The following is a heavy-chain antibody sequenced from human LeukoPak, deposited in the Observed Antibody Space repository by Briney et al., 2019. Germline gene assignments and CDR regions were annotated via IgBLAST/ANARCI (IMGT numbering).Heavy chain of an antibody. J-gene: IGHJ5*02. V-gene: IGHV4-30-4*01. CDR3: ARDSVGTKYNWFDP. CDR2: NYYSGST. CDR1: GGSISSGDYY. D-gene: IGHD1-7*01. Sequence: SETLSLTCTVSGGSISSGDYYWSWIRQPPGKGLEWIGYNYYSGSTYYNPSLKSRVTISVDTSKNQFSLKLSSVTAADTAVYYCARDSVGTKYNWFDPWGQGTLVTVSS.